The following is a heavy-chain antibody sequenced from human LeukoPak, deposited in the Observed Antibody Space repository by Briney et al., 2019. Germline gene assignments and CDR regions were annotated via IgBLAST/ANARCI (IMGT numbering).Heavy chain of an antibody. CDR3: ARGGDYGGDY. CDR1: GGSFSGHY. CDR2: INHSGST. J-gene: IGHJ4*02. V-gene: IGHV4-34*01. Sequence: SETLSLTCAVYGGSFSGHYWSWIRQPPGKGLEWIGEINHSGSTNYNPSLKRRVTISVDTSKNQFSLRLSSVPAADTAVYYCARGGDYGGDYWGQGTLVTVSS. D-gene: IGHD4-17*01.